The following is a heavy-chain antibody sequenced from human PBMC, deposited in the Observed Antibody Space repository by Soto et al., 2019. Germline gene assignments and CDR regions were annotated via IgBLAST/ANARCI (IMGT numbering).Heavy chain of an antibody. J-gene: IGHJ5*02. CDR3: ARVSRSTSCCGAWFDP. CDR2: IYHSGST. Sequence: PSETLSLTCAVSGGSISSSNWCSWVRQPPGKGLEWIGEIYHSGSTNYNPSLKSRVTISVDKSKNQFSPKLSSVTAADTAVYYCARVSRSTSCCGAWFDPWGQGTLVTVSS. D-gene: IGHD2-2*01. CDR1: GGSISSSNW. V-gene: IGHV4-4*02.